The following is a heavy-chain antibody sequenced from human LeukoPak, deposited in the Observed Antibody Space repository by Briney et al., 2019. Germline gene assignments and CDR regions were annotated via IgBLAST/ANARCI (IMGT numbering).Heavy chain of an antibody. D-gene: IGHD2-2*01. Sequence: SETPSLTCAVSGYSISSGYYWGWIRQPPGKGLEWIGSIYHSGSTYYNPSLKSRVTISVDTSKNQFSLKLSSVTAADTAVYYCASLWGYCSSTSCRGWFDPWGQGTLVTVSS. J-gene: IGHJ5*02. V-gene: IGHV4-38-2*01. CDR1: GYSISSGYY. CDR3: ASLWGYCSSTSCRGWFDP. CDR2: IYHSGST.